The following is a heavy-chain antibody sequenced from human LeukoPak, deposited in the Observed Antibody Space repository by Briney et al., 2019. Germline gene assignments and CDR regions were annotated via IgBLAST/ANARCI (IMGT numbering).Heavy chain of an antibody. CDR1: GFTFSSYA. CDR2: ISASGGGT. Sequence: GGSLRLSCAASGFTFSSYAMSWVRQAPGKGLEWVSAISASGGGTYYADSVKGRFTISRDNSKDTLYLQMNSLRAEDTAVYYCAKFTVAGIYYYYGMDVWGQGTTVTVSS. J-gene: IGHJ6*02. V-gene: IGHV3-23*01. D-gene: IGHD6-19*01. CDR3: AKFTVAGIYYYYGMDV.